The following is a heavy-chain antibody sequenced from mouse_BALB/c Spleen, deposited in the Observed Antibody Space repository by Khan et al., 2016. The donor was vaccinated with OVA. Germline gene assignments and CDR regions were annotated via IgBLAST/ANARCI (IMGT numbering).Heavy chain of an antibody. Sequence: QIQLVQSGPELKKPGETVKISCKASGYTFTNYGMNWVKQAPGKGLKWMGWINTYTGEPTYADDFKGRFAFSLETSANTAYLQIYNLKNEDTATYFCARSASYWFFDVWGAGTTVTVSS. CDR2: INTYTGEP. V-gene: IGHV9-3-1*01. CDR3: ARSASYWFFDV. J-gene: IGHJ1*01. CDR1: GYTFTNYG. D-gene: IGHD6-1*01.